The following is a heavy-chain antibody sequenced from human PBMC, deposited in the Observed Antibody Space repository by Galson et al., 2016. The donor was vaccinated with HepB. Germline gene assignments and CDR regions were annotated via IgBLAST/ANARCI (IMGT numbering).Heavy chain of an antibody. CDR2: ISGSGDSS. Sequence: SLRLSCAASGFMFRSYGMTWVRQAPGKGLEWVSAISGSGDSSHYADSVKGRFTISRDNSKNALYLEMNGLRVEDTAVYYCAKDDDAIGYNPFDYWGQGTLVTVSS. D-gene: IGHD3-22*01. CDR3: AKDDDAIGYNPFDY. J-gene: IGHJ4*02. V-gene: IGHV3-23*01. CDR1: GFMFRSYG.